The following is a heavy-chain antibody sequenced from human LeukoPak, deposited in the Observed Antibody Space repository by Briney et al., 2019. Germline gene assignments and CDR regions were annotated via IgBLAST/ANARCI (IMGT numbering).Heavy chain of an antibody. CDR2: ISGSGAST. J-gene: IGHJ4*02. D-gene: IGHD4-17*01. CDR3: AKDRDDYGDYVGYYFDY. CDR1: GFSFTSYA. V-gene: IGHV3-23*01. Sequence: GGSLRLSCAASGFSFTSYAMSWVRQAPGKGLEWVSAISGSGASTYYADSVKGRFTSSRDNSKNTLYLQMNSLRAEDTAVYYCAKDRDDYGDYVGYYFDYWGQGTLVTVSS.